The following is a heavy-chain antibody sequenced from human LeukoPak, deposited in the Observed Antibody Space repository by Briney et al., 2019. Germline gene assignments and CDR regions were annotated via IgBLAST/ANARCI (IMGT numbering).Heavy chain of an antibody. CDR1: GFTFSSYA. J-gene: IGHJ4*02. V-gene: IGHV3-30*04. CDR2: IPYDGSNK. CDR3: ARDVVVAATLSPSDY. D-gene: IGHD2-15*01. Sequence: PGRSLRLSCAASGFTFSSYAMHWVRQAPGKGLEWVAVIPYDGSNKYYADSVKGRFTISRDNSKNTLYLQMNSLRAEDTAVYYCARDVVVAATLSPSDYWGQGTLVTVSS.